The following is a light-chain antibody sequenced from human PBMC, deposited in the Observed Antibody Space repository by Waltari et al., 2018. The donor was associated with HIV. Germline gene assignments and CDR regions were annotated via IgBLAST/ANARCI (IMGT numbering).Light chain of an antibody. Sequence: DIELTQPPATPSVSPGERVTLSRRANQRVTTNLPWYQQKPGQAPRLLIYGTSTRATGCPGRFSGSRSGTEFTLTISSLQSEDFAVYYCQQYNTWPQTFGQGTRVEI. CDR1: QRVTTN. CDR2: GTS. CDR3: QQYNTWPQT. V-gene: IGKV3-15*01. J-gene: IGKJ1*01.